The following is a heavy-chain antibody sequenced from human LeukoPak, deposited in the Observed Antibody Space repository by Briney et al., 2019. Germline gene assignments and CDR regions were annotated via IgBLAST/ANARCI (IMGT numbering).Heavy chain of an antibody. J-gene: IGHJ4*02. CDR2: IRSKTNSYAT. CDR1: GFTFSGSA. D-gene: IGHD3-10*01. Sequence: PGGSLRLSCAASGFTFSGSAMHWVRQASGKGLEGVGRIRSKTNSYATAYAASVKGRFTISRDDSKNTAYLQMNSLKTEDTAVYYCTRHADTMVRGVPTDYWGQGTLVTVSS. CDR3: TRHADTMVRGVPTDY. V-gene: IGHV3-73*01.